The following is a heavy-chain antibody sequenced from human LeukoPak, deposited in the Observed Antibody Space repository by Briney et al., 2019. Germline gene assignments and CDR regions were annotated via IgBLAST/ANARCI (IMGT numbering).Heavy chain of an antibody. V-gene: IGHV3-23*01. J-gene: IGHJ4*02. CDR2: ISGRGGST. Sequence: GGSLRLSCAASGFTFSSFPMTWVGQAPGKGLEWVSAISGRGGSTYYADSVKGRFTISRDNSKNTLYLQMNSLRAEDTAVYFCATSGLSRFGFWGQGTLVTVSS. CDR1: GFTFSSFP. CDR3: ATSGLSRFGF. D-gene: IGHD2/OR15-2a*01.